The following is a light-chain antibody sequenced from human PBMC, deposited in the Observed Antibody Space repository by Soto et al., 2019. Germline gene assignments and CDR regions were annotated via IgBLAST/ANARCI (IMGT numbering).Light chain of an antibody. CDR1: QSIGSY. CDR2: GGS. J-gene: IGKJ4*01. CDR3: QQIYTIPLT. Sequence: DIHMTQSPSSLSASVGYIVTISCRASQSIGSYLNWYQQKPGKAPNLLIHGGSILQSGVPPRFSGGGGGTDFTLTISSLQPEDFASYYCQQIYTIPLTFGGGAKVDI. V-gene: IGKV1-39*01.